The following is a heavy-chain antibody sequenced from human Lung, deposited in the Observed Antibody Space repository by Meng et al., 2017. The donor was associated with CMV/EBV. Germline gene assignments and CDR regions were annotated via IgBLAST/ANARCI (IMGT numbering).Heavy chain of an antibody. J-gene: IGHJ4*02. Sequence: GESLKISCSGSGFTFIDYTLHWVRQAPGKGLEWVALIPPDGSNKYYADSVKGRFAVSRDNSKNTLYLQMNSLRPEDTAVYYCARDMFAWAVPATPFEYWGQGTLVTVSS. CDR2: IPPDGSNK. V-gene: IGHV3-30*09. CDR3: ARDMFAWAVPATPFEY. CDR1: GFTFIDYT. D-gene: IGHD3-10*02.